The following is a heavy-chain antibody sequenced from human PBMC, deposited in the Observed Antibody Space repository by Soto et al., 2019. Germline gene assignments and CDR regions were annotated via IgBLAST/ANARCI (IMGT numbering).Heavy chain of an antibody. CDR3: ARGGLRYFDWF. Sequence: SETLSLTCAVYGGSFSGYYWSWIRQPPGKGLEWIGEINHSGSTNYNPSLKSRVTISVDTSKNQFSLKLSSVTAADTAVYYCARGGLRYFDWFCGQGTLVTVSS. CDR1: GGSFSGYY. J-gene: IGHJ4*02. D-gene: IGHD3-9*01. V-gene: IGHV4-34*01. CDR2: INHSGST.